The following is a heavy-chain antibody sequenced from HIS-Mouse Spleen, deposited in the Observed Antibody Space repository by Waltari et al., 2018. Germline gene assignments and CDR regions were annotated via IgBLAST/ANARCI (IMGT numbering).Heavy chain of an antibody. CDR2: IYYSGST. J-gene: IGHJ2*01. CDR1: GGSLRSSSYH. Sequence: QLQLQESGPGLVKPSETLSLTCPVSGGSLRSSSYHWGGIRQPPGKGLEWIGSIYYSGSTYYNPSLKSRVTISVDTSKNQFSLKLSSVTAADTAVYYCAREIPYSSSWYDWYFDLWGRGTLVTVSS. CDR3: AREIPYSSSWYDWYFDL. V-gene: IGHV4-39*07. D-gene: IGHD6-13*01.